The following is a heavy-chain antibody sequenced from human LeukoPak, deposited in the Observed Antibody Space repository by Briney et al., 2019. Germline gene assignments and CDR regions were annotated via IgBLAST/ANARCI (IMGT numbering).Heavy chain of an antibody. V-gene: IGHV4-31*03. CDR1: GGSISSGGYY. Sequence: SETLSLTCTVSGGSISSGGYYWSWIRQHPGKGLEWIGYIYYSGSTYYNPSLKSRVTISVDTSKNQFSLKLSSVTAADTAVYYCARCVETAGGPRFAPWGQGTLVTVSS. J-gene: IGHJ5*02. CDR2: IYYSGST. CDR3: ARCVETAGGPRFAP. D-gene: IGHD2-15*01.